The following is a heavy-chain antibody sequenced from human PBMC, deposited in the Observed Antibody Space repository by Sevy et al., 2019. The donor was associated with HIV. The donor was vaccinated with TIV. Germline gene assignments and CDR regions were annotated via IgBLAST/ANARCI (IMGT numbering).Heavy chain of an antibody. CDR3: SREGSEGSVAQPDAFDI. CDR2: IRRKTYGGTT. J-gene: IGHJ3*02. D-gene: IGHD6-19*01. Sequence: GGSLRLSCTASGFTFGEYAMSWFRQAPGKGLERVGFIRRKTYGGTTEYAATVKGRFNISRDESKSIAYLQMNILNTEDTAMYYCSREGSEGSVAQPDAFDIWGQGTMVTVSS. CDR1: GFTFGEYA. V-gene: IGHV3-49*03.